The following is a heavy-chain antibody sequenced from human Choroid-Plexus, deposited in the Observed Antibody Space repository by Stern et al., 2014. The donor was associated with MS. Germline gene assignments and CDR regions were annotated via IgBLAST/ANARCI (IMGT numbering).Heavy chain of an antibody. Sequence: VQLVESGGGVVQPGRPLRLSCVASGFTFGSCAMHWVRQAPGKGLEWVAGGSYDGSNKYYADSVKGRFTISIDNSQNTLYMQMSSLRPEDTAVYYCAKDRQYLTYFFDHWGQGSLVTVSS. J-gene: IGHJ5*02. V-gene: IGHV3-30*18. CDR3: AKDRQYLTYFFDH. D-gene: IGHD2/OR15-2a*01. CDR1: GFTFGSCA. CDR2: GSYDGSNK.